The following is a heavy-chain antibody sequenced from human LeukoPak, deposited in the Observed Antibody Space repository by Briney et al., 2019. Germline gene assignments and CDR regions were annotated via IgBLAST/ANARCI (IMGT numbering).Heavy chain of an antibody. D-gene: IGHD3-22*01. CDR3: ASLPPLYDSSGYYYAYFDY. J-gene: IGHJ4*02. CDR2: IYHSGST. V-gene: IGHV4-30-2*01. CDR1: GGSISSGGYS. Sequence: SETLSLTCAVSGGSISSGGYSWSWIRQPPGKGLEWIGYIYHSGSTYYNPSLKSRVTISVDRSKNQFSLKLSSVTAADTAVYYCASLPPLYDSSGYYYAYFDYWGQGTLVTVSS.